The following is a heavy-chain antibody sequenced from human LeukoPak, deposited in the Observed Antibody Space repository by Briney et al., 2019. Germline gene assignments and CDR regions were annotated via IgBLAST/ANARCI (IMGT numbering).Heavy chain of an antibody. D-gene: IGHD5-12*01. CDR1: GFTFGSYE. J-gene: IGHJ1*01. Sequence: PGGSLRLSCAASGFTFGSYEIHWVRQPPGRGPQWVSSITGDSSSIYYADSVKGRFTISRDSARGKILVYLDMSSLRDEDTGVYYCDYHGNWGPGTLVTVSS. CDR2: ITGDSSSI. V-gene: IGHV3-48*03. CDR3: DYHGN.